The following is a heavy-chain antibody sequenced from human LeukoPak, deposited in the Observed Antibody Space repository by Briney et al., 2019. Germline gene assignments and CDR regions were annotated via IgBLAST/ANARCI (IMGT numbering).Heavy chain of an antibody. CDR3: VVSFDP. V-gene: IGHV1-69*13. CDR1: GGTFSSYA. J-gene: IGHJ5*02. D-gene: IGHD3-10*01. Sequence: GASVKVSCKASGGTFSSYAISWVRQAPGQGLEWMGGIIPIFGTANYAQKLQGRVTITADEFTSTAYMELSSLRSEDTAVYYCVVSFDPWGQGTLVTVSS. CDR2: IIPIFGTA.